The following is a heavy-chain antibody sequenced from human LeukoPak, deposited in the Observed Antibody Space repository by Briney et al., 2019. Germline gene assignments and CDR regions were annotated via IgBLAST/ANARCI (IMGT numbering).Heavy chain of an antibody. J-gene: IGHJ6*02. CDR1: GFTFSGYW. Sequence: GGSLRLSCAASGFTFSGYWMHWVRQPPGKGLVWVSRITGDGSSTTYADSVKGRFSISRDNAKNTVYLQMNSLRGEDTATYYCARDGYCSGGTCYGMDVWGQGTTVIVSS. V-gene: IGHV3-74*01. D-gene: IGHD2-15*01. CDR2: ITGDGSST. CDR3: ARDGYCSGGTCYGMDV.